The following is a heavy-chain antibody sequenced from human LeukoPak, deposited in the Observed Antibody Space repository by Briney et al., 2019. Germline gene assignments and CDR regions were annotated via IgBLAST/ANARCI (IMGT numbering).Heavy chain of an antibody. CDR3: AKEASVLRFLEWLLYFQH. Sequence: GGSLRLSCAASGFTFSSYAMIWVRQAPGKGLEWVSAISGSGGSTYYADSVKGRFTISRDNSKNTLYLQMNSLRAEDTAVYYCAKEASVLRFLEWLLYFQHWGQGTLVTVSS. CDR1: GFTFSSYA. V-gene: IGHV3-23*01. J-gene: IGHJ1*01. D-gene: IGHD3-3*01. CDR2: ISGSGGST.